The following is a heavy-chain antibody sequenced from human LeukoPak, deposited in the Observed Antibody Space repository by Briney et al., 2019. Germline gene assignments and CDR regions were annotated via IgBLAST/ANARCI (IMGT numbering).Heavy chain of an antibody. V-gene: IGHV3-NL1*01. CDR3: ARDPYSGSYSPAVYYYYMDV. D-gene: IGHD1-26*01. J-gene: IGHJ6*03. Sequence: GGSLRLSCAASGFTFSSYAMHWVRQAPGKGLEWVAVIYSGGSTYYADSVKGRFTISRDNAKNSLYLQMDSLRAEDTAVYYCARDPYSGSYSPAVYYYYMDVWGKGTTVTVSS. CDR1: GFTFSSYA. CDR2: IYSGGST.